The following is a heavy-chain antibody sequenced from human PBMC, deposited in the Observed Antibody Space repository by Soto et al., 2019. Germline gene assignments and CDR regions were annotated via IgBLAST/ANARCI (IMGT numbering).Heavy chain of an antibody. D-gene: IGHD2-15*01. CDR1: GYTFTSYY. Sequence: QVQLVQSGAEVKKPGASVKVSCKASGYTFTSYYMHWVRQAPGQGLEWMGIINPSGGSTSYAQKFQGRVTMTRDTATSTVYMELSSLRSEDTAVYYCARDGGLYGMDVWGQGTTVTVSS. CDR3: ARDGGLYGMDV. V-gene: IGHV1-46*01. J-gene: IGHJ6*02. CDR2: INPSGGST.